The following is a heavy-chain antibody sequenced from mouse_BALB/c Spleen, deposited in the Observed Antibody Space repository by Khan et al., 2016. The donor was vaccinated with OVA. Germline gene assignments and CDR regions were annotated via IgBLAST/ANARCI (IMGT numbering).Heavy chain of an antibody. J-gene: IGHJ3*01. D-gene: IGHD1-2*01. Sequence: VQLKESGPGLVKPSQSLSLTCSVTGYSITSGYYWNWIRQFPGNKLEWMGYISYDGSTNYNPSLKNRFSITRDTSENQFFLTLNSCTTWDTATYSCTRDKKYYCYLAYWGQGTLVTVSA. CDR3: TRDKKYYCYLAY. CDR1: GYSITSGYY. CDR2: ISYDGST. V-gene: IGHV3-6*02.